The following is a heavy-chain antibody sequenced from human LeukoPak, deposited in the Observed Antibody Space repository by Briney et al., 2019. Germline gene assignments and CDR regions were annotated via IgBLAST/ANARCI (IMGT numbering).Heavy chain of an antibody. Sequence: ASVKVSCKASGYAFTGYYMHWVRQAPGQGLEWMGWINPNSGGTNYAQKFQGRVTVTRDTSISAAYMELSRLRSDDTAVYYCARDKGIAGSNWFDRWGQGTLVTVSS. CDR1: GYAFTGYY. CDR3: ARDKGIAGSNWFDR. V-gene: IGHV1-2*02. J-gene: IGHJ5*02. CDR2: INPNSGGT. D-gene: IGHD6-13*01.